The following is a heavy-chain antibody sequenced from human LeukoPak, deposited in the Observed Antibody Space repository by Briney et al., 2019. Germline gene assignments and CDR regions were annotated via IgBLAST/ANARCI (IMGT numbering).Heavy chain of an antibody. CDR3: AREGYCSSTSCYEGSLDY. D-gene: IGHD2-2*01. V-gene: IGHV1-69*06. CDR1: GGTFSSYA. J-gene: IGHJ4*02. Sequence: GASVKVSCKASGGTFSSYAISWVRQAPGQGLEWMGGIIPIFGTANYAQKFQGRVTITADKSTSTAYMELSSLRSEDTAVYYCAREGYCSSTSCYEGSLDYWGQGTLVTVSS. CDR2: IIPIFGTA.